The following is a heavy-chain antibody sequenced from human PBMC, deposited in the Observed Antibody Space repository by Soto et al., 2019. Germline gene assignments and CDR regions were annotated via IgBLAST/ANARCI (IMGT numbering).Heavy chain of an antibody. CDR3: GFDYGSHL. CDR2: INSDGSTT. J-gene: IGHJ5*02. D-gene: IGHD3-10*01. CDR1: GFTFSTYW. Sequence: GGSLRLSCAASGFTFSTYWMHWVRQAPGKGLVWVSRINSDGSTTTYADSVKGRFTISRDNAKNTLSLQMDSLRAEDTAVYYCGFDYGSHLWGQGTLVTVSS. V-gene: IGHV3-74*01.